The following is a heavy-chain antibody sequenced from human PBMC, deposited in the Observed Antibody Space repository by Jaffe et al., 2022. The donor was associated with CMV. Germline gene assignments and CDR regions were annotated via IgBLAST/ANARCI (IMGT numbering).Heavy chain of an antibody. CDR3: ARDGGSSGGWYYYYGMDV. V-gene: IGHV3-21*01. J-gene: IGHJ6*02. D-gene: IGHD2-8*02. CDR1: GFTFSSYS. Sequence: EVQLVESGGGLVKPGGSLRLSCAASGFTFSSYSMNWVRQAPGKGLEWVSSISSSSSYIYYADSVKGRFTISRDNAKNSLYLQMNSLRAEDTAVYYCARDGGSSGGWYYYYGMDVWGQGTTVTVSS. CDR2: ISSSSSYI.